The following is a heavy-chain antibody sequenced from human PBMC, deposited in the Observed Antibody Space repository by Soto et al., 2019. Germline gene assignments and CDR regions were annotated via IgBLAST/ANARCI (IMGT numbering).Heavy chain of an antibody. CDR2: IDPGDTYA. J-gene: IGHJ5*02. CDR3: ARTYCTTTTCDSWFDP. D-gene: IGHD2-2*01. Sequence: PGESLKISCTGFGYTFTTFWISWVRQMPGKGLEWMGRIDPGDTYATYSPAFQGHVTISAGKATSTAYLQWSSLKASDTAMYFCARTYCTTTTCDSWFDPWGQRTLVTVSS. CDR1: GYTFTTFW. V-gene: IGHV5-10-1*01.